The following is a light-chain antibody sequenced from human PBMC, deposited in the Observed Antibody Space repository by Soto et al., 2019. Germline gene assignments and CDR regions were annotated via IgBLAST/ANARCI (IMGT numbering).Light chain of an antibody. V-gene: IGLV2-14*01. CDR1: SSDIGAYNY. CDR3: FSFTTDWTHV. CDR2: EVS. Sequence: QSALTQPASVSGSPGQSITISCTGSSSDIGAYNYVSWFQQYPGKAPKLIISEVSNRPSGVSNRFSGSKSGTAASLTISGHQPEDEAEYFCFSFTTDWTHVFGTGTKVTVL. J-gene: IGLJ1*01.